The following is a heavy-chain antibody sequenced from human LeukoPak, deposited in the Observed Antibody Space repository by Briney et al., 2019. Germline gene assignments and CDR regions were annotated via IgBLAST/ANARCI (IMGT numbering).Heavy chain of an antibody. D-gene: IGHD5-18*01. CDR1: GYSISSGYY. Sequence: PSETLSLTCTVSGYSISSGYYWGWIRQPPGKGLEWIGSIYHSGSTYYNPSLKSRVTISVDTSKNQFSLKLSSVTAADTAVYYCARGQLWPNYYYYMDVWGKGTTVTVSS. CDR2: IYHSGST. V-gene: IGHV4-38-2*02. CDR3: ARGQLWPNYYYYMDV. J-gene: IGHJ6*03.